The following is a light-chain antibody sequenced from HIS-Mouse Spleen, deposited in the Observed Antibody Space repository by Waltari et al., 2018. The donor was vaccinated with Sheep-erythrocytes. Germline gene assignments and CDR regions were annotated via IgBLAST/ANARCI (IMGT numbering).Light chain of an antibody. CDR3: CSYAGSYNHV. V-gene: IGLV2-11*01. Sequence: QSALTQPRSVSGSPGQSVTISCTGTSSDVGGYNYVSWYQQHPGKSPKRMFYDVSNRPSWVPDPFSGSKSGDKASLTISGRQAEDEADYYCCSYAGSYNHVFATGTKVTVL. CDR1: SSDVGGYNY. J-gene: IGLJ1*01. CDR2: DVS.